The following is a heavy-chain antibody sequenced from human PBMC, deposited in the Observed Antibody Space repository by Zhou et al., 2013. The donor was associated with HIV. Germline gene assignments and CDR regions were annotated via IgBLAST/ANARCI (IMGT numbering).Heavy chain of an antibody. Sequence: QVQLVQSGAEVKKPGSSVKVSCKASGGTFSSYAISWVRQAPGQGLEWMGRIIPILGIANYAQKFQGRVTITADKSTSTAYMELSSLRSEDTAVYYCARDAFLTTVTTDYYYYMDVWGKGTTVTVSS. D-gene: IGHD4-17*01. V-gene: IGHV1-69*04. CDR3: ARDAFLTTVTTDYYYYMDV. CDR1: GGTFSSYA. J-gene: IGHJ6*03. CDR2: IIPILGIA.